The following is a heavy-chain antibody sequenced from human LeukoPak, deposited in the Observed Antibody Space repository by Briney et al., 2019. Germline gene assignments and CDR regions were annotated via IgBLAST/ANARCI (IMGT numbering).Heavy chain of an antibody. D-gene: IGHD5-18*01. CDR2: ISYDGSNK. J-gene: IGHJ4*02. CDR1: GFTFSNYG. Sequence: GGSLRLSCAASGFTFSNYGMHWVRQAPGKGLEWVALISYDGSNKYYADSVKGRFTISRDNSKNTLYLQMNSLRAEDTAVYYCARHLSGVTGYTYGRGIDYWGQGTLVTVSS. CDR3: ARHLSGVTGYTYGRGIDY. V-gene: IGHV3-30*03.